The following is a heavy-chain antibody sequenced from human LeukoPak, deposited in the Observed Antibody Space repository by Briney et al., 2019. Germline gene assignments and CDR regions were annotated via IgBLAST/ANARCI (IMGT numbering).Heavy chain of an antibody. Sequence: SVKVSCKASGGTFISYAISWVRQAPGQGLEWMGGIIPIFGTANYAQKFQGRVTITADESTSTAYMELSSLRSEDTAVYYCAREVKELVAYYYYGMDVWGQGTLVTVSS. J-gene: IGHJ6*02. D-gene: IGHD6-6*01. CDR2: IIPIFGTA. V-gene: IGHV1-69*13. CDR1: GGTFISYA. CDR3: AREVKELVAYYYYGMDV.